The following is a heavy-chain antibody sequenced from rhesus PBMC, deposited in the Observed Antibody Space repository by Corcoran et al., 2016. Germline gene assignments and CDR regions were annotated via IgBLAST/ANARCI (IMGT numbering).Heavy chain of an antibody. V-gene: IGHV4-73*01. J-gene: IGHJ4*01. Sequence: QVQLQQWGEGLVKPSETLSLTCAVYGGSISGYYYWSWIRQPPGKGLEWIGYIYGNSASTNYNPSLKNRVTISKDTSKNQFSLKLSSVTAADTAVYYCARSYDYDISSRYLFDYWGQGVLVTVSS. CDR2: IYGNSAST. CDR3: ARSYDYDISSRYLFDY. D-gene: IGHD3-40*01. CDR1: GGSISGYYY.